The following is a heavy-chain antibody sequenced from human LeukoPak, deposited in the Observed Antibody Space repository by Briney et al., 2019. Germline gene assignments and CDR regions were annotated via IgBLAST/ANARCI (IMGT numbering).Heavy chain of an antibody. CDR3: ATRKFYYDSIGAFDI. CDR2: FDPEDGET. D-gene: IGHD3-22*01. CDR1: GYTLTELS. V-gene: IGHV1-24*01. J-gene: IGHJ3*02. Sequence: ASVKVSCKVSGYTLTELSMHWVRQAPGKGLEWMGGFDPEDGETIYAQKFQGRVTMTEDTSTDTAYMELSSLRSEDTAVYYCATRKFYYDSIGAFDIWAKGQWSPSLQ.